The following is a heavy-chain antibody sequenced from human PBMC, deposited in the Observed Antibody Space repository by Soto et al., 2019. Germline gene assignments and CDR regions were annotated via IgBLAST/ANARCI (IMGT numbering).Heavy chain of an antibody. Sequence: QVQLVQSGAEVKKPGASVKVSCKASGYTFTSYGISWVRQAPGQGLEWMGWISAYNGNTNYAQKLQGRVTMTTDTSTSTAYMELRSLRSDDTAVYYCARVGMNYYDSSGERSYGMDVWGQGTTVTVSS. CDR3: ARVGMNYYDSSGERSYGMDV. V-gene: IGHV1-18*01. D-gene: IGHD3-22*01. J-gene: IGHJ6*02. CDR1: GYTFTSYG. CDR2: ISAYNGNT.